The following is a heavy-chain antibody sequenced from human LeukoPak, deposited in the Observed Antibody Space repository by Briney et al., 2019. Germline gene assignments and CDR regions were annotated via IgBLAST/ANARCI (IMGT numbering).Heavy chain of an antibody. CDR2: INQSGST. Sequence: SATLSLTCSVSGGSLSPYYWSWIRQHPGGGLEWLGEINQSGSTNYNPSLKSRVTISVEKFKNQFSLEVTSVTAADTAIYYCATLGGLYYESHGYPDFDHWGQGTQVTVSS. J-gene: IGHJ4*02. V-gene: IGHV4-34*01. CDR3: ATLGGLYYESHGYPDFDH. D-gene: IGHD3-22*01. CDR1: GGSLSPYY.